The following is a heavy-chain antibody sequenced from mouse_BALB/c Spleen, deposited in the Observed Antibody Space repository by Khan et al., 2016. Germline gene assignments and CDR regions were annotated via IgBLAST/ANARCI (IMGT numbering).Heavy chain of an antibody. J-gene: IGHJ2*01. CDR1: GFTFSNFG. V-gene: IGHV5-17*02. CDR3: GRGDF. CDR2: ISSGSSTI. Sequence: EVELVESGGGLVQPGGSRKLSCAASGFTFSNFGMHWVRQAPEKGLEWVAFISSGSSTIYYADTVKGRFTVSRDNPKNTLFLQITSLGSEDTAMYYCGRGDFWGQGTTLTVSS.